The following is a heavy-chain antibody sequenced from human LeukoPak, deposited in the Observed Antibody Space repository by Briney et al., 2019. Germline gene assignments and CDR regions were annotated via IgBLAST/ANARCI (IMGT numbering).Heavy chain of an antibody. CDR2: ISGCGADT. Sequence: GGSLRLSCEASSFTFSDYGMSWVRQAPGKGLEWVAGISGCGADTYYADSVKGRFTVSRDNSRNTLFLQMDRLTVEDTALYYCAKGPRALDHSTHRFDYWGKGTLVTVSS. V-gene: IGHV3-23*01. CDR1: SFTFSDYG. D-gene: IGHD1-1*01. J-gene: IGHJ4*02. CDR3: AKGPRALDHSTHRFDY.